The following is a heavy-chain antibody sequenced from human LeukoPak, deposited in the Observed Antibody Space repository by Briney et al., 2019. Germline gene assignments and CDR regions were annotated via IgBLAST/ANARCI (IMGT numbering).Heavy chain of an antibody. Sequence: GGSLRLSCEASGFTLSNHWMTWVRQSPGKGLEWVATIKQGGSDKFYVDSVKGRFTISGDNAKNSLYLEMNSLRVEDTAVYYCARETFGLWGQGTLVTVSS. J-gene: IGHJ1*01. D-gene: IGHD2/OR15-2a*01. CDR1: GFTLSNHW. CDR3: ARETFGL. CDR2: IKQGGSDK. V-gene: IGHV3-7*01.